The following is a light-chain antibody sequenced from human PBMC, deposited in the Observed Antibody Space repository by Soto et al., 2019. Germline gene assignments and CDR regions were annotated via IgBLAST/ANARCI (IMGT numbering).Light chain of an antibody. CDR2: EAS. V-gene: IGLV2-23*01. J-gene: IGLJ3*02. Sequence: QSALTQPATVSGSPGQSITISCTGTNSDVGSHNFVSWYQQYPGKAPKLLIYEASKRPSGLSNRFSGSKSGNTASLTISGLQAEDEADYYCCSLTDGAKWVFGGGTKLTVL. CDR3: CSLTDGAKWV. CDR1: NSDVGSHNF.